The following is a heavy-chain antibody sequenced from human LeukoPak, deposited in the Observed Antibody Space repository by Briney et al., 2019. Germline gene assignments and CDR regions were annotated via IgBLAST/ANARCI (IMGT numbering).Heavy chain of an antibody. Sequence: PSETLSLTCAVSGGSISSGGYSWSWIRQPPGKGLEWIGYIYHSGSTYYNPSLKSRVTISVDRSKNQFSLKLSSVTAADTAVYSCARGIVREKGAQYYDSSGYYYEDAFDIWGQGTMVTVSS. V-gene: IGHV4-30-2*01. J-gene: IGHJ3*02. CDR1: GGSISSGGYS. D-gene: IGHD3-22*01. CDR3: ARGIVREKGAQYYDSSGYYYEDAFDI. CDR2: IYHSGST.